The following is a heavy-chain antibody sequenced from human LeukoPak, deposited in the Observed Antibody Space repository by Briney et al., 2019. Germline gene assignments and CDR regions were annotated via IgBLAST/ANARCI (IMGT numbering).Heavy chain of an antibody. V-gene: IGHV3-23*01. Sequence: PGGSLRLSCAASGFTFSSYWMSWVRQAPGKGLEWVSAISGSGGSTYYADFVKGRFTISRDNSKNTLYLQMNSLRAEDTAVYYCARRAGAYSHPYDYWGQGTLVTVSS. J-gene: IGHJ4*02. CDR3: ARRAGAYSHPYDY. CDR2: ISGSGGST. D-gene: IGHD4/OR15-4a*01. CDR1: GFTFSSYW.